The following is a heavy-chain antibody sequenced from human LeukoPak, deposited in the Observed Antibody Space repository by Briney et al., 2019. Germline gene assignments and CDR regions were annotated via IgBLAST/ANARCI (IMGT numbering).Heavy chain of an antibody. Sequence: GGSLRLSCAASGFSFSDFWMHWVRQTPGKGLVWVSRIRGDGYDTNYADSVEGRFTISRDSARHTLYLQMNSLRADDTAVYYCASDRVLGSVSLDNWGQGTLVTVSS. CDR1: GFSFSDFW. CDR2: IRGDGYDT. V-gene: IGHV3-74*01. CDR3: ASDRVLGSVSLDN. D-gene: IGHD3-10*01. J-gene: IGHJ4*02.